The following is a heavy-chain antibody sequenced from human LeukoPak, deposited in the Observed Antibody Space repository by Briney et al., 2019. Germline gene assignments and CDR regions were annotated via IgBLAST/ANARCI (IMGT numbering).Heavy chain of an antibody. CDR3: ARTMVRGVSSRYYYYYYMDV. J-gene: IGHJ6*03. CDR1: GYSISSGYY. CDR2: IYHSGST. V-gene: IGHV4-38-2*02. D-gene: IGHD3-10*01. Sequence: SETLSLTCTVSGYSISSGYYWGWIRQPPGKGLEWIGSIYHSGSTYYNPSLKSRVTISVDTSKNQFSLKLSSVTAADTAVYYCARTMVRGVSSRYYYYYYMDVWGKGTTVTVSS.